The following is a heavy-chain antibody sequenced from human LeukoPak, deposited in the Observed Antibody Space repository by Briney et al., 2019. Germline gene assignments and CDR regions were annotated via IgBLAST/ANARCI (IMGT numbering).Heavy chain of an antibody. J-gene: IGHJ3*02. D-gene: IGHD6-19*01. V-gene: IGHV4-39*07. CDR3: ARVRGGSSGWYRSPDDAFDI. CDR2: IYHSGST. Sequence: SETLSLTCTVSGGSISSSSYYWGWFRQPPGKGLEWIGEIYHSGSTNYNPSLKSRVTISVDKSKNQFSLKLSSVTAADTAVYYCARVRGGSSGWYRSPDDAFDIWGQGTMVTVSS. CDR1: GGSISSSSYY.